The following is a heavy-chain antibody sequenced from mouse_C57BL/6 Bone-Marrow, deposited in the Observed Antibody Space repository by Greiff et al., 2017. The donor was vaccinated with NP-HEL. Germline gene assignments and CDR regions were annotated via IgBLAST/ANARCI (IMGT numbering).Heavy chain of an antibody. V-gene: IGHV5-17*01. CDR3: ARRFAY. Sequence: EVQVVESGGGLVKPGGSLKLSCAASGFTFSDYGMHWVRQAPEKGLEWVAYISSGSSTIYYADTVTGRFTISRDNAKNTLFLQMTSLRSEDTAMYYCARRFAYWGQGTLVTVSA. CDR2: ISSGSSTI. CDR1: GFTFSDYG. J-gene: IGHJ3*01.